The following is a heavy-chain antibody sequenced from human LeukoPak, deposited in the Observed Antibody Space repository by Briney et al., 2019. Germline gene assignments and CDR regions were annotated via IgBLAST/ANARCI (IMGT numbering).Heavy chain of an antibody. D-gene: IGHD3-3*01. V-gene: IGHV4-34*01. CDR1: GGSFSGYY. Sequence: SETLFLTCAVYGGSFSGYYRSWIRQPPGKGLEWIGEINHSGSTYYNPSLTSRVTISVDTSKNQFSLKLSSVTAADTAVYYCARGITIFGVVSFDPWGQGTLVTVSS. J-gene: IGHJ5*02. CDR3: ARGITIFGVVSFDP. CDR2: INHSGST.